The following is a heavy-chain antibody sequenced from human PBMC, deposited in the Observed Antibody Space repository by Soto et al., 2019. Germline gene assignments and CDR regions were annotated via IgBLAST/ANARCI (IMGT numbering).Heavy chain of an antibody. V-gene: IGHV4-30-2*01. CDR2: IYHSGST. CDR3: ARGGVDYYDSSGYYFSPYYFDY. CDR1: GGSISSGGYS. Sequence: QLQLQESGSGLVKPSQSLSLTCAVSGGSISSGGYSWSWIRQPPGKGLEWIGYIYHSGSTYYNPSLKSRVTISVDRSKNQFSLKLSSVTAADTAVYYCARGGVDYYDSSGYYFSPYYFDYWGQGTLVTFSS. D-gene: IGHD3-22*01. J-gene: IGHJ4*02.